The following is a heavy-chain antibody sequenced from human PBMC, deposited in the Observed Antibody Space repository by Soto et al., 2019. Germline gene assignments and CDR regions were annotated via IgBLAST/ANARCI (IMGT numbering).Heavy chain of an antibody. CDR1: GYDFTRYF. V-gene: IGHV1-46*01. CDR2: VNPTGGSP. Sequence: ASVKVSCKTSGYDFTRYFIHWVRQAPGQGLEWMVKVNPTGGSPTFGQKFQGRVTVTTDTSTSTVYMELSRLRSDDTAVYYCARGNPSKLNGMDVWGQGTTVTVSS. D-gene: IGHD6-13*01. CDR3: ARGNPSKLNGMDV. J-gene: IGHJ6*02.